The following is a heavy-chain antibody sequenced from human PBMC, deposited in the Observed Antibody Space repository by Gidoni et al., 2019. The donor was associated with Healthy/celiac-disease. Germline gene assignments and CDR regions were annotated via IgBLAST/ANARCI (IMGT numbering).Heavy chain of an antibody. J-gene: IGHJ4*02. D-gene: IGHD7-27*01. CDR2: NNTNRGGT. Sequence: QVQLLQSVAEVKKPGASVKVSCKASGYTFTGYYMHWVRQAPGQGLKWIGWNNTNRGGTNYAQKFQGRVTMTRYTSISTAYMELSRLRSDDTAVYYCAGHRRRANWAVFDYWGQGTLVTVSS. V-gene: IGHV1-2*02. CDR3: AGHRRRANWAVFDY. CDR1: GYTFTGYY.